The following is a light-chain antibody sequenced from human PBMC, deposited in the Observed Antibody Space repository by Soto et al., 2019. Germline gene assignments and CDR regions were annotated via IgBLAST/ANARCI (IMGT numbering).Light chain of an antibody. CDR1: SGHISYA. CDR3: QTSGTGYVV. CDR2: LNSNGSH. Sequence: QSVLTQSPSASASLGASVKLTCTLSSGHISYAIAWHQQQPEKGPRYLMKLNSNGSHRKGDGIPDRFSGSSSGAERYLTIARLQSEDEADYYCQTSGTGYVVFGGGTQLTVL. J-gene: IGLJ7*01. V-gene: IGLV4-69*01.